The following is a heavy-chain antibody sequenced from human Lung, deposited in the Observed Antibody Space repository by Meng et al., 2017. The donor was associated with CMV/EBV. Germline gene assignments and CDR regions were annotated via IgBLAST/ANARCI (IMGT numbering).Heavy chain of an antibody. J-gene: IGHJ4*02. V-gene: IGHV1-69*02. D-gene: IGHD3-3*01. CDR2: IIPILGIA. CDR1: GGPFSSYT. Sequence: QVQLGQSGAEVKKPGSSVKVSCKAPGGPFSSYTISWVRQAPGQGLEWMGRIIPILGIANYAQKFQGRVTITADKSTSTAYMELSSLRSEDTAVYYCASSIFGVVIISPLGYWGQGTLVTVSS. CDR3: ASSIFGVVIISPLGY.